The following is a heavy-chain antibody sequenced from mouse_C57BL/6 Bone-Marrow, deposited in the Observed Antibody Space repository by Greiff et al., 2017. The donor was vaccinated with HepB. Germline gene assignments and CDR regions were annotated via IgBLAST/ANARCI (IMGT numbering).Heavy chain of an antibody. Sequence: VQVVESGPGLVQPSQSLSITCTVSGFSLTSYGVHWVRQSPGKGLEWLGVIWRGGSTDYNAAFMSRLSITKDNSKSQVFFKMNSLQADDTAIYYCAKSNYGSSTWFAYWGQGTLVTVSA. CDR3: AKSNYGSSTWFAY. D-gene: IGHD1-1*01. CDR2: IWRGGST. V-gene: IGHV2-5*01. CDR1: GFSLTSYG. J-gene: IGHJ3*01.